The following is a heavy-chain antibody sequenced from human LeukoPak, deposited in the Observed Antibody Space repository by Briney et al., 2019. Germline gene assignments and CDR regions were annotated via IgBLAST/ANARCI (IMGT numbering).Heavy chain of an antibody. CDR2: ISAYNGKT. V-gene: IGHV1-18*01. CDR3: ARDRDPYYDILTGPGAFDI. Sequence: ASVKVSCKASVYTFTSYGISWVRQAPRQGLEWMGWISAYNGKTNYAQKLQGRVTITTDTSTSTAYMELRSLRSDDTAVYYCARDRDPYYDILTGPGAFDIWGQGKMVTVSS. D-gene: IGHD3-9*01. J-gene: IGHJ3*02. CDR1: VYTFTSYG.